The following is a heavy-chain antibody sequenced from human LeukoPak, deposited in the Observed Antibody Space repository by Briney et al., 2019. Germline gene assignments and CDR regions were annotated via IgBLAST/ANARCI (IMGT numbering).Heavy chain of an antibody. J-gene: IGHJ4*02. CDR2: INPNSGGT. Sequence: GSSVNVSCKASGYTFTRYYMHWLRQAPGQGLEWMGWINPNSGGTNYAHKFQGRVTMTRGQSIITAYMELTRLKADDTAVYYCARGGTMKVVEYYFDYWGEGTLVTVSS. CDR1: GYTFTRYY. V-gene: IGHV1-2*02. CDR3: ARGGTMKVVEYYFDY. D-gene: IGHD3-22*01.